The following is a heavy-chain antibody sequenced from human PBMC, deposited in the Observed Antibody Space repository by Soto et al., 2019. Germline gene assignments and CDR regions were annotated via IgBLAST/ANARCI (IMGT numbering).Heavy chain of an antibody. D-gene: IGHD4-17*01. CDR2: ISSSSSTI. J-gene: IGHJ5*02. Sequence: PGGSVRLSCAASGFTFSSYSMNWIRQATGKGLEWVSYISSSSSTIYYADSVKGRFTISRDNAKNSLYLQMNSLRAEDTAVYYCAREADYVNWFDPWGQGTLVTVSS. CDR3: AREADYVNWFDP. V-gene: IGHV3-48*01. CDR1: GFTFSSYS.